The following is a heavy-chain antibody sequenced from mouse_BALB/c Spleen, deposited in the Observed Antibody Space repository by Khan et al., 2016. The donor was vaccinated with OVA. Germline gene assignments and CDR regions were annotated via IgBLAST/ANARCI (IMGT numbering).Heavy chain of an antibody. D-gene: IGHD4-1*01. Sequence: EVELVESGGDLVKPGGSLKLSCAASGFTFSSYGMSWVRQTPEKRLEWVATISSAGDYTFYPDNVKGRFTITRDNATNTLYLQVSSLKSEDTAVYYCASNLTGSFAYWGQGTLVTVSA. J-gene: IGHJ3*01. CDR3: ASNLTGSFAY. V-gene: IGHV5-6*01. CDR1: GFTFSSYG. CDR2: ISSAGDYT.